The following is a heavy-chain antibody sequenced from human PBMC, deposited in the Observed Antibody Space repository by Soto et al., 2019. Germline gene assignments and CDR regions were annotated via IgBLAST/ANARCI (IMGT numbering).Heavy chain of an antibody. CDR2: IIPILGIA. D-gene: IGHD2-15*01. CDR3: ARVKSGCSGGSCYGNAFDI. V-gene: IGHV1-69*02. CDR1: GGTFSSYT. Sequence: QVQLVQSGAEVKKPGSSVKVSCKASGGTFSSYTISWVRQAPVQGLEWMGRIIPILGIANYAQKFQGRVTITADKSTSTDYKELSSLRSEDTAVYYCARVKSGCSGGSCYGNAFDIWGQGTMVTVSS. J-gene: IGHJ3*02.